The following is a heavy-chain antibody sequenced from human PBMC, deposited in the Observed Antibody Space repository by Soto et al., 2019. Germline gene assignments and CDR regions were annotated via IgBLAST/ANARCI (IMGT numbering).Heavy chain of an antibody. D-gene: IGHD5-18*01. V-gene: IGHV3-74*01. CDR2: INSDGSSP. CDR1: GFTFSSYW. Sequence: EVQLVESGGGLVQPGGSLRLSCAASGFTFSSYWMHWVRQAPGKGLVWVSRINSDGSSPHYADSVKGRFTISRDNAKNTLYLQMNSLRAEVTAVYYCARVNTAMGLGTNCDYWGQGTLVTVSS. CDR3: ARVNTAMGLGTNCDY. J-gene: IGHJ4*02.